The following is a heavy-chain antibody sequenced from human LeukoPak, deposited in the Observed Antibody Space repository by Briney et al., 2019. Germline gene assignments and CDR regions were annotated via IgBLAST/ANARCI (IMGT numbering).Heavy chain of an antibody. CDR3: ARSGGYGSGSYYNSDYYYYYYMYV. CDR2: IYTSGST. CDR1: GGSISSYY. J-gene: IGHJ6*03. D-gene: IGHD3-10*01. V-gene: IGHV4-4*07. Sequence: PSETLSLTCTVPGGSISSYYWSWIRQPAGKGLEWIGRIYTSGSTNYNPSLRSRVTMSVDTSKNQFSLKLSSVTAADTAVYYCARSGGYGSGSYYNSDYYYYYYMYVWGKGTTVTISS.